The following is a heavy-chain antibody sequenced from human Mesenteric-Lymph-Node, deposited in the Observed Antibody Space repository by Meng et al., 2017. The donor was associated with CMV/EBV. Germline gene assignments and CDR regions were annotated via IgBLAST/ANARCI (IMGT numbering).Heavy chain of an antibody. V-gene: IGHV5-51*01. CDR3: ARGTTGTGAFAY. CDR1: GYSFTSYW. Sequence: KGSGYSFTSYWIGWVRQMPGKGLEWMGIIYARDSDIRYSPSFHGQVTISADKSNSTAYLQWSSLKASDTAMYYCARGTTGTGAFAYWGQGTLVTVSS. CDR2: IYARDSDI. D-gene: IGHD1-1*01. J-gene: IGHJ4*02.